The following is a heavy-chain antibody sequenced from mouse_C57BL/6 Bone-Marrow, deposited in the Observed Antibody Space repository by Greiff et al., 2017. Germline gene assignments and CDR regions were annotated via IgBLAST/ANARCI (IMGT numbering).Heavy chain of an antibody. V-gene: IGHV1-52*01. CDR1: GYTFTSYW. D-gene: IGHD1-1*02. CDR2: IDPSDSDT. CDR3: ARGVAWFAY. J-gene: IGHJ3*01. Sequence: QVQLKQPGAELVRPGSSVKLSCKASGYTFTSYWMHWVKQRPIQGLEWIGNIDPSDSDTHYNQKFKDKATLTVDKSSSTAYMQLSSLTSEDSAVYYCARGVAWFAYWGQGTLVTVSA.